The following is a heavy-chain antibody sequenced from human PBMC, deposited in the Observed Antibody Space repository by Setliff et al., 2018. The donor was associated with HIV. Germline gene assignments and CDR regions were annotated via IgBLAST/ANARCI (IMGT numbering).Heavy chain of an antibody. CDR1: GFAFSNYG. V-gene: IGHV3-64*01. D-gene: IGHD2-15*01. Sequence: GGSLRLSCAASGFAFSNYGMHWVRQAPGKRLEYVSAISNTGDHTYYANSVKGRFTISRDNSKNRLDLRMGSLRAEDMAVYYCASNFRSGYWYFDLWGRGTLVTVSS. J-gene: IGHJ2*01. CDR3: ASNFRSGYWYFDL. CDR2: ISNTGDHT.